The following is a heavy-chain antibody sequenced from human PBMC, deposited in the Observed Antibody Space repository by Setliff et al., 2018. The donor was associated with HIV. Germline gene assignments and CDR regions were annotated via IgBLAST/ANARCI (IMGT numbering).Heavy chain of an antibody. CDR3: ARDNKVAPLDF. D-gene: IGHD5-12*01. CDR1: GYTFTSYG. Sequence: ASVKVSCKASGYTFTSYGISWVRQAPGQGLEWMGWISAYNGDTNYAQKLQGRVTMTTDTSTITAYMELRSLRSDDTAVYYCARDNKVAPLDFWGQGTLVTVSS. CDR2: ISAYNGDT. J-gene: IGHJ4*02. V-gene: IGHV1-18*01.